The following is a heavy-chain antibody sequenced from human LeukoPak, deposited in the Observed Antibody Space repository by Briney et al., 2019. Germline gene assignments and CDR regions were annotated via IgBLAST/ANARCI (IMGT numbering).Heavy chain of an antibody. D-gene: IGHD4-23*01. J-gene: IGHJ4*02. Sequence: GESLKISCKGSGYGFSSYLIGWVRQMPGKGLEYMGIICPGDSDTRYSQSFQGQVTISADKSITTAYLQWSSLKASDTAMYYCARHTTVGGSLRFDYWGQGTLVSVSS. V-gene: IGHV5-51*01. CDR3: ARHTTVGGSLRFDY. CDR1: GYGFSSYL. CDR2: ICPGDSDT.